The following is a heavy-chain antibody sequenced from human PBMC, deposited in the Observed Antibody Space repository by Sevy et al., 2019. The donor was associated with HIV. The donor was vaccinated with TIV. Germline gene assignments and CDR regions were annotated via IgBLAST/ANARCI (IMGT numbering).Heavy chain of an antibody. V-gene: IGHV5-51*01. J-gene: IGHJ5*02. CDR1: GYSFTSYW. CDR2: IYPGDSDT. D-gene: IGHD2-15*01. CDR3: ARLVWEDIVVVVAANHWFDP. Sequence: GESLKISCKGSGYSFTSYWIGWVRQMPGKGLEWMGIIYPGDSDTRYSPCFQGQVTISADKSISTAYLQWSSLKASDTAMYYCARLVWEDIVVVVAANHWFDPWGQGTLVTVSS.